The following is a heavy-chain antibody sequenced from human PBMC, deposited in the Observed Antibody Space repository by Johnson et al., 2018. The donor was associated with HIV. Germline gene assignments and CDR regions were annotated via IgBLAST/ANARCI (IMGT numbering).Heavy chain of an antibody. Sequence: EVQLVESGGGLVKPGGSLRLSCAASGFTFNNAWMNWVRQAPGKGLEWVGRIKSRTDGGTTDYAAPVKGRFTISRDDSKNTLYLQMNSLKTEDTAVYYCTTEDPRGYGYLFSYCTGGSCYPHRSPHDAFDIWGQGTMVTVSS. CDR3: TTEDPRGYGYLFSYCTGGSCYPHRSPHDAFDI. V-gene: IGHV3-15*01. D-gene: IGHD2-15*01. CDR1: GFTFNNAW. CDR2: IKSRTDGGTT. J-gene: IGHJ3*02.